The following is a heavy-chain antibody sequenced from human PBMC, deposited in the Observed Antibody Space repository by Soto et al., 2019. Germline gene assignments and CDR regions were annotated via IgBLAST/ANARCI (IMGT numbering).Heavy chain of an antibody. Sequence: EGQLVESRGGLVKPGGSLRLSCAASGFAFQTYTMEWLRQPPGKGLEWVSSITISGNYIYYADSVKGRFTISRDNGRNSVYLQMISLRAEDTAVYYCARVGVLRTNFRWFDLWGQGTLVTVSS. CDR2: ITISGNYI. V-gene: IGHV3-21*01. CDR3: ARVGVLRTNFRWFDL. J-gene: IGHJ5*02. D-gene: IGHD2-8*01. CDR1: GFAFQTYT.